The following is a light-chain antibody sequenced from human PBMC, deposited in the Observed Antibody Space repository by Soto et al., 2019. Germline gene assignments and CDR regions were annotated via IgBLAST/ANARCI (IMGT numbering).Light chain of an antibody. J-gene: IGLJ2*01. CDR3: SSYAGSNNLV. CDR2: EVS. Sequence: QSALTQPPSASGSPGQSVTISCTGTSSDVGGYNYVSWYQQHPGKAPKLMIYEVSKRPSGVPDRFSGYKSGNTASLTVSGLQAEDEADHYCSSYAGSNNLVFGGGTKLTVL. V-gene: IGLV2-8*01. CDR1: SSDVGGYNY.